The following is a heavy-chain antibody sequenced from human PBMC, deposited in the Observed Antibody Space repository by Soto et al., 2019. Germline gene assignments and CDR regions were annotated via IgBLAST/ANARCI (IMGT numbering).Heavy chain of an antibody. D-gene: IGHD3-22*01. CDR3: ARYSSATRLSFDY. V-gene: IGHV4-39*07. J-gene: IGHJ4*02. Sequence: SETLSLTCTVSGDSITSNSYFWAWIRQPPGKGLEWIGSIYYSGTTYYNPSLKSRVTISVDTSKNQFSLKLSSVTAADTAVYYCARYSSATRLSFDYWGQGTLVTVSS. CDR1: GDSITSNSYF. CDR2: IYYSGTT.